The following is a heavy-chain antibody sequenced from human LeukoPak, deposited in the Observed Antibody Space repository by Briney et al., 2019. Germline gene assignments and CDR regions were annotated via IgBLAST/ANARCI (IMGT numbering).Heavy chain of an antibody. CDR2: INHSGST. D-gene: IGHD3-22*01. Sequence: SETLSLTCAVYDGSFSGYYWSWIRQPPGKGLEWIGEINHSGSTNYNTSLKSRVTISVDTSENQFSLKLSSVTAADTAVYYCARGSSCYYYGRHYYFDYWGQGTLVTVSS. J-gene: IGHJ4*02. V-gene: IGHV4-34*01. CDR1: DGSFSGYY. CDR3: ARGSSCYYYGRHYYFDY.